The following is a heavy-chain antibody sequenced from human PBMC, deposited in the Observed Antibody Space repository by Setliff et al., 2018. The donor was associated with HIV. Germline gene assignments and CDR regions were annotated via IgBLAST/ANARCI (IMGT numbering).Heavy chain of an antibody. CDR1: GGSFSGYY. J-gene: IGHJ3*02. CDR3: ARGRPEELYDFWTDYYNAFDI. D-gene: IGHD3-3*01. CDR2: VNHSGST. Sequence: SETLSLTCAVYGGSFSGYYWSWIRQPPGKGLEWIGEVNHSGSTNCNPSLKSRFTISVDTSKKQFSLKLSSVTAADTAVYYCARGRPEELYDFWTDYYNAFDIWGQGTLVTVSS. V-gene: IGHV4-34*01.